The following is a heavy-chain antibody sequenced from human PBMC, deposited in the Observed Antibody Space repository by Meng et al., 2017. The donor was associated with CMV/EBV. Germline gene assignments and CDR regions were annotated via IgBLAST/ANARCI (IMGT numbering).Heavy chain of an antibody. CDR2: IYSGGST. J-gene: IGHJ4*02. Sequence: GESLKLSCSASGFTVSSNYMSWVRQAPGKGLEWVSVIYSGGSTYYADSVKGRFTISRDNSKNTLYLQMNSLRAEDTAVYYCASLTRSSSSKGFGYWGQGTLVTVSS. CDR3: ASLTRSSSSKGFGY. D-gene: IGHD6-13*01. CDR1: GFTVSSNY. V-gene: IGHV3-53*01.